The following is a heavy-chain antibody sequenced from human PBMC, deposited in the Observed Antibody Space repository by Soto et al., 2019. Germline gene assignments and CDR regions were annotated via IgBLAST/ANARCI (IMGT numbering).Heavy chain of an antibody. D-gene: IGHD3-3*01. CDR3: AGIGEEIYYGMDV. V-gene: IGHV4-4*07. Sequence: QVQLQESGPGLVKPSETLSLTCTVSGGSMRSYYWNWIRQPAGEGLEWIGRMYARGSTKYNPSLESRVTMFVDVSQNQFSLRLTSVTAADTAVYYCAGIGEEIYYGMDVWGQGTTVTVSS. J-gene: IGHJ6*02. CDR1: GGSMRSYY. CDR2: MYARGST.